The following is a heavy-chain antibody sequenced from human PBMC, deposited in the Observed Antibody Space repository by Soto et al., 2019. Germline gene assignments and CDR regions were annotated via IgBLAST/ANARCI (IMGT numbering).Heavy chain of an antibody. Sequence: PGGSLRLSCAASGFTFRSYSMNWVRQAPGQGLEWMGWINPSSGGTEFAEKFQGRVTVTRDTSIRTVFLELNSLTSDDTGVYFCARDFRTYSHGVDVWGQGTAVTVSS. CDR2: INPSSGGT. CDR3: ARDFRTYSHGVDV. D-gene: IGHD4-4*01. CDR1: GFTFRSYS. V-gene: IGHV1-2*02. J-gene: IGHJ6*02.